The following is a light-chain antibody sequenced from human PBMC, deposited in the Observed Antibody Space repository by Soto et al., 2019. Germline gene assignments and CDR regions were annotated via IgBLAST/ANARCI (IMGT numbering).Light chain of an antibody. V-gene: IGLV1-40*01. J-gene: IGLJ2*01. CDR3: QSYDSSLSAVV. Sequence: QSVLTQPPSVSGAPGQRVTISCTGSSSNIGAGYDVHWYQQLPGTAPKLLIYGNSNRPSGVPDRFSGSKPGTSASLAITGLQAEDEADYYCQSYDSSLSAVVFGGGTKLTVL. CDR2: GNS. CDR1: SSNIGAGYD.